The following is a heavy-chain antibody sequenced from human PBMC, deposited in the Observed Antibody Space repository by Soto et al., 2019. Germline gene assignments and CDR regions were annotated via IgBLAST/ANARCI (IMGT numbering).Heavy chain of an antibody. D-gene: IGHD5-12*01. CDR1: GFVFNSYS. CDR3: ASPRGDRGYALIDY. CDR2: ISPSTDDI. V-gene: IGHV3-21*01. Sequence: EVQLVESGGGLVQPGGSLRLSCAASGFVFNSYSMNWVRQAPGKGLEWVSSISPSTDDIHYADSVKGRFTISRDNAKNSLLLQMNSLRGEDTAGDSCASPRGDRGYALIDYWGHGTLVTVSS. J-gene: IGHJ4*01.